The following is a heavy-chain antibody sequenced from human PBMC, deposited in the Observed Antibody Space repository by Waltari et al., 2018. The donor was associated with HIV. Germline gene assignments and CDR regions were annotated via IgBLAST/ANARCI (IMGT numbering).Heavy chain of an antibody. CDR2: IYTSGST. CDR1: GGSITSGSSY. Sequence: QVQLQESGPGLVKPSQTLSLTCTVSGGSITSGSSYWRWIRPPAGKGLEWIGHIYTSGSTNYNPSLKSRVTISVDTSKNQFSLKLSSVTAADTAVYYCARDCRTSCSRYYYYGMDVWGQGTTVTVSS. CDR3: ARDCRTSCSRYYYYGMDV. V-gene: IGHV4-61*02. D-gene: IGHD2-2*01. J-gene: IGHJ6*02.